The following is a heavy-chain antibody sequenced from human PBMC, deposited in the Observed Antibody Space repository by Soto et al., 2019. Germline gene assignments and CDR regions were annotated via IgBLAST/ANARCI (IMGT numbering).Heavy chain of an antibody. Sequence: EVQLVEAGGGLVRPGGSLKLSCAASGFMFGAHWMHWVRQGPDKGLVFVARINLDGTKTNYADFVEGRFTISRDNAKKTLYLEMNRLRGDDTAVYVCARELVHGYLDLWGQGDRVTVSS. CDR2: INLDGTKT. CDR1: GFMFGAHW. D-gene: IGHD2-8*02. J-gene: IGHJ5*02. V-gene: IGHV3-74*01. CDR3: ARELVHGYLDL.